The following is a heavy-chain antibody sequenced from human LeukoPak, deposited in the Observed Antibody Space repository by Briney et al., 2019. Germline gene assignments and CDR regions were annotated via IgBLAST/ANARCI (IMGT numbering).Heavy chain of an antibody. CDR3: ANSRQLLLRLPFDF. CDR2: IRYDGSNK. CDR1: GFTFSSYG. J-gene: IGHJ4*02. D-gene: IGHD2-2*01. V-gene: IGHV3-30*02. Sequence: HPGGSLRLSCAASGFTFSSYGMHWVRQAPGEGLEWVAFIRYDGSNKYYADSVKGRFTISRDNSKNTLYLQMNSLRAEDTALYYCANSRQLLLRLPFDFWGQGTLVTVSS.